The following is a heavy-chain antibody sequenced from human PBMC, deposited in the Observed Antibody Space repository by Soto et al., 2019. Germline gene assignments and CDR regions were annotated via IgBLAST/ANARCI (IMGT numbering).Heavy chain of an antibody. J-gene: IGHJ6*02. CDR2: IYTRGST. Sequence: SETLSLTCTVSGGSISSYYWRWIRLPAGKGLEWIGRIYTRGSTNYNPSLKSRVTMSVDTSKNQFSLKLSSVTAADTAVYYCASLIHIAAAGSGYYGMDVWGQGTTVTVSS. V-gene: IGHV4-4*07. D-gene: IGHD6-13*01. CDR1: GGSISSYY. CDR3: ASLIHIAAAGSGYYGMDV.